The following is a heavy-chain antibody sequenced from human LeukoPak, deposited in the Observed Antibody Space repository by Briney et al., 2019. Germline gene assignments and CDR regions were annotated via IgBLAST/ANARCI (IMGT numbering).Heavy chain of an antibody. V-gene: IGHV3-30*02. D-gene: IGHD1-1*01. Sequence: TGGSLRLSCTASGFSFSNYGMHWVRQTPGKGLEWVAFVQNDESEKFFADSVKGRFTVSRDNSKNTLYLQMNSLRGDDTAVYYCAKERQLEPFDCWGQGTLVTVSS. CDR2: VQNDESEK. CDR3: AKERQLEPFDC. J-gene: IGHJ4*02. CDR1: GFSFSNYG.